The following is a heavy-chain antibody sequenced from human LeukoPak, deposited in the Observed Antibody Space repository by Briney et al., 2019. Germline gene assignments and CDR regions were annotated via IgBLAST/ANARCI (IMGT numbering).Heavy chain of an antibody. Sequence: NPGGSLRLSCAASGFTFSSYSMNWVRQAPGKGLEWVSSISSSGSYKYYADSVKGRFTISRDNAKNSLYLQMNSLRAEDTAVYYCARGHTYYFDYWGQGTLVTVSS. J-gene: IGHJ4*02. CDR2: ISSSGSYK. CDR1: GFTFSSYS. V-gene: IGHV3-21*01. D-gene: IGHD2-2*02. CDR3: ARGHTYYFDY.